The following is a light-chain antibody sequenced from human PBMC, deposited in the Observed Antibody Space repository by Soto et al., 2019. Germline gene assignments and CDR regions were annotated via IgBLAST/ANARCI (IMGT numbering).Light chain of an antibody. J-gene: IGKJ4*01. V-gene: IGKV1-13*02. CDR2: DAS. Sequence: AIQLTQSPSSLSASVGDRVTITYRASQGISSALAWYQQKPGKAPKLLIYDASSLERGVPSRFIGSGSVTDFTLTISSLLPEDFATYYCQQFNSYPLTFGGGTKVDI. CDR1: QGISSA. CDR3: QQFNSYPLT.